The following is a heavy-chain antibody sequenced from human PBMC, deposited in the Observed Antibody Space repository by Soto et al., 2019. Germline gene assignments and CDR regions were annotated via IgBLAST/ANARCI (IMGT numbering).Heavy chain of an antibody. CDR1: GFTFSSYS. CDR3: ARGEGYYYHDVGV. D-gene: IGHD3-16*01. Sequence: GGSLRLSCAASGFTFSSYSMNWVRQAPGKGLEWVSSLSPGGGGTYYADSVKGRFSISRDNSKDTLYLQMNTLRAEDTAIYYCARGEGYYYHDVGVWGQGTTVTVSS. V-gene: IGHV3-23*01. J-gene: IGHJ6*01. CDR2: LSPGGGGT.